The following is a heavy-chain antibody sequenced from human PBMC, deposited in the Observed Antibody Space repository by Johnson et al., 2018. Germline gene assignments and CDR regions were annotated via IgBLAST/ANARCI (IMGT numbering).Heavy chain of an antibody. Sequence: QVQLVESGGGLVQPGGSLRLSCAASGFTFSSYGMHWVRQAPGKGLEWVAVISYDGSNKYYADSVKGRLTISRDNSKSTLHLQMNSLRAEDTAMYYCAKHDYYDTSAYDAFDIWGQGTMVTVSS. CDR1: GFTFSSYG. CDR3: AKHDYYDTSAYDAFDI. D-gene: IGHD3-22*01. V-gene: IGHV3-30*18. J-gene: IGHJ3*02. CDR2: ISYDGSNK.